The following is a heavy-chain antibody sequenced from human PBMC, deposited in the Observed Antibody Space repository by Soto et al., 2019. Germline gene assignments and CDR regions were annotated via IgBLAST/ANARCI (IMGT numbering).Heavy chain of an antibody. J-gene: IGHJ5*02. D-gene: IGHD3-10*01. CDR2: INPNSGDT. Sequence: QAQLVQSGAEVKRPGASVKVSCEASGYTFTSYYLHWVRQAPGQGLEWMGWINPNSGDTKYAQKFQGRVTMTRDTSISTAYMELSRLRSDDTAVYYCARGITMVRGVTGNWFDPWGQGTLVTVSS. V-gene: IGHV1-2*02. CDR1: GYTFTSYY. CDR3: ARGITMVRGVTGNWFDP.